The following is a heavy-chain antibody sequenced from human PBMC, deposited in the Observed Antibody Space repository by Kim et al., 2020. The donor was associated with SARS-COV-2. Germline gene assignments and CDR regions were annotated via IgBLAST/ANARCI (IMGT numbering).Heavy chain of an antibody. CDR3: ARAFAFWSGYQNLIWFDP. D-gene: IGHD3-3*01. V-gene: IGHV4-59*13. Sequence: SETLSLTCTVSGGSISSYYWSWIRQPPGKGLEWIGYIYYSGSTNYNPSLKSRVTISVDTSKNQFSLKLSSVTAADTAVYYCARAFAFWSGYQNLIWFDPWGRGTLVTVSS. CDR2: IYYSGST. CDR1: GGSISSYY. J-gene: IGHJ5*02.